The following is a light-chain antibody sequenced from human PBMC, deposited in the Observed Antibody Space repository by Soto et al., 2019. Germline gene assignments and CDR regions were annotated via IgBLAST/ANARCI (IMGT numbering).Light chain of an antibody. CDR1: QTVSSS. CDR2: SAS. J-gene: IGKJ4*01. V-gene: IGKV3-20*01. Sequence: EIVLTQSPATLSLSPGERATLSCRASQTVSSSLAWYQQKPGQAPRLLIHSASSRATGIPDRFSGSGSGTDFTLTISRLEPEDFAVYYCQQYSSSPLTFGGGTKV. CDR3: QQYSSSPLT.